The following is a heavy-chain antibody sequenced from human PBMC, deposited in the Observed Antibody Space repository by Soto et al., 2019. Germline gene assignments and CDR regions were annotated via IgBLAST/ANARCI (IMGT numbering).Heavy chain of an antibody. CDR3: ARDTPYGENYYYYYYMDV. CDR2: IWYDGSNK. CDR1: GFTFSSYG. J-gene: IGHJ6*03. V-gene: IGHV3-33*01. Sequence: QVQLVESGGGVVQPGRSLRLSCAASGFTFSSYGMYWVRQAPGKGLEWVAVIWYDGSNKYYADSVKGRFTISRDNSKNTLYLQMNSLRAEDTAVYYCARDTPYGENYYYYYYMDVWGKGTTVTVSS. D-gene: IGHD4-17*01.